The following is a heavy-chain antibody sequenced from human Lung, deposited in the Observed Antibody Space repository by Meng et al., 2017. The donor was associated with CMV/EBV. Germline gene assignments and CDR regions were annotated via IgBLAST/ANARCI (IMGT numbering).Heavy chain of an antibody. V-gene: IGHV3-74*03. CDR3: ARGVAESLGWEMGY. CDR1: GFTLRRYW. J-gene: IGHJ4*02. CDR2: IDSDGRDI. D-gene: IGHD1-26*01. Sequence: VQVVGSGGGLVQPGGSLRLSCAVSGFTLRRYWMHWVRQAPGKGLEWVSRIDSDGRDITYADSVRGRFTISRDDAKNTLYLQMNSLRVEDTAVYYCARGVAESLGWEMGYWGQGTLVTVSS.